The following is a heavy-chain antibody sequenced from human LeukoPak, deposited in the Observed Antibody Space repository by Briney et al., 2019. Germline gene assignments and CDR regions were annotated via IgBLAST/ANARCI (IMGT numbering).Heavy chain of an antibody. CDR1: GGSFSGYY. V-gene: IGHV4-34*01. CDR3: ARGPRRWLQSFFDY. Sequence: SETLSLTCAVYGGSFSGYYWSWIRQPPGKGLEWIGEINHSGSTNYNPSLKSRVTISVDTSKNQFSLKLSSVTAADTAVYYCARGPRRWLQSFFDYWGQGTLVTVSS. D-gene: IGHD5-24*01. CDR2: INHSGST. J-gene: IGHJ4*02.